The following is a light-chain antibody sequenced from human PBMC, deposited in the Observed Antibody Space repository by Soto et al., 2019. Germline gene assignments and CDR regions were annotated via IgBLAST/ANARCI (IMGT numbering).Light chain of an antibody. J-gene: IGKJ4*01. CDR1: QNININ. Sequence: EIVMTESPVILSVSPGERATLSCRASQNININLAWYQQRPDQAPRVLIYGASSRASGIPDRFSGSGSGTDLTLTINRLEPDDFAFYYCQQYKDWPPLTFGGGTRVDMK. CDR2: GAS. V-gene: IGKV3D-15*01. CDR3: QQYKDWPPLT.